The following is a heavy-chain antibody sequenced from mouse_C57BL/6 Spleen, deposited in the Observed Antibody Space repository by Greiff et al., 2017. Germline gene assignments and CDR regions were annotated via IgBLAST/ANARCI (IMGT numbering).Heavy chain of an antibody. J-gene: IGHJ2*01. CDR1: GYTFTDYN. V-gene: IGHV1-22*01. CDR2: INPNNGGT. CDR3: ARFTTVVDYFDY. Sequence: QLQQSGPELVKPGASVKMSCKASGYTFTDYNMHWVKQSHGKSLEWIGYINPNNGGTSYNQKFKGKATLTVNKSSSTAYMELRSLTSEDSAVYYCARFTTVVDYFDYWGQGTTLTVSS. D-gene: IGHD1-1*01.